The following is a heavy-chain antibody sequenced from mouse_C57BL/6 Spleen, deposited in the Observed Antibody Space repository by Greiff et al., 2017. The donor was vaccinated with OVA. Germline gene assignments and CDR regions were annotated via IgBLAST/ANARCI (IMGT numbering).Heavy chain of an antibody. CDR1: GYAFSSYW. D-gene: IGHD1-1*01. V-gene: IGHV1-80*01. CDR2: IYPGDGDT. J-gene: IGHJ1*03. CDR3: ARTTTVVAGGYFDV. Sequence: QVQLQQSGAELVKPGASVKISCKASGYAFSSYWMNWVKQRPGKGLEWIGQIYPGDGDTNYNGKFKGKATLTADKSSSTAYMQLSSLTSEDSAVYFCARTTTVVAGGYFDVWGTGTTVTVSS.